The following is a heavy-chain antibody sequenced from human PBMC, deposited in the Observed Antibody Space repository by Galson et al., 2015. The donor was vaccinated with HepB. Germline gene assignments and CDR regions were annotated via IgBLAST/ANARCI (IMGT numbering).Heavy chain of an antibody. CDR3: ARGALIVVVGATQNNWFDP. D-gene: IGHD2-15*01. CDR1: GYSFTNYG. V-gene: IGHV1-18*01. J-gene: IGHJ5*02. CDR2: IFSYNGNT. Sequence: QSGAEVKKPGASVKVSCKASGYSFTNYGISWVRQAPGQGLEWMGWIFSYNGNTNYGQKFQGRVTMTADTSTNTAYMELRSLRSDDTAVYYCARGALIVVVGATQNNWFDPWGQGTLVTVSS.